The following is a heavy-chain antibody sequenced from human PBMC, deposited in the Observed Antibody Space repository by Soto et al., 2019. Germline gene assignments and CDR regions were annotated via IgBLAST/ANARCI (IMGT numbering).Heavy chain of an antibody. CDR3: AKDGYTGGGNYYYYMDV. V-gene: IGHV3-23*01. CDR2: ISGTGGSI. D-gene: IGHD2-2*02. J-gene: IGHJ6*03. Sequence: GGSLRLSCAASAFTFGTYAMSWVRQAPGKGLEWVAAISGTGGSIFYADSVRGRFTISRDNSKNTLYLQMNSLRAEDTAVYYCAKDGYTGGGNYYYYMDVWGKGTTVTVSS. CDR1: AFTFGTYA.